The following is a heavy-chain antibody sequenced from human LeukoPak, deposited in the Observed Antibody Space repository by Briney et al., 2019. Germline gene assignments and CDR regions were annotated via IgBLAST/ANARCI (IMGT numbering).Heavy chain of an antibody. CDR1: GGTFSSYA. CDR2: IIPIFGTA. D-gene: IGHD1-26*01. J-gene: IGHJ5*02. Sequence: SVKVSCKASGGTFSSYAISWVRQAPGQGLEWMGGIIPIFGTANYAQKFQGRVTITADESTSTAYMELSNLRSEDTAVYYCARSHLVGATGSWFDPWGQGTLVTVSS. V-gene: IGHV1-69*13. CDR3: ARSHLVGATGSWFDP.